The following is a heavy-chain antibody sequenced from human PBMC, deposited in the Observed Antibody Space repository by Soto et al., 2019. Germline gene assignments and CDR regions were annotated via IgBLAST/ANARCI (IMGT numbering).Heavy chain of an antibody. CDR3: ARGRDSGLYYFDY. V-gene: IGHV3-13*01. D-gene: IGHD2-21*01. CDR1: GFTFSNYD. Sequence: GGSLRLSCAASGFTFSNYDMHWVRQATGKGLEWVSTISTAGNTYSPGSVKGRFTISRENAKNSLYLQMNSLRVDDTAVYYCARGRDSGLYYFDYWGQGALVTVSS. J-gene: IGHJ4*02. CDR2: ISTAGNT.